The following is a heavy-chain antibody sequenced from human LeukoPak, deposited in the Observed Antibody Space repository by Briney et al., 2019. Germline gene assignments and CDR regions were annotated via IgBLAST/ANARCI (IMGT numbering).Heavy chain of an antibody. V-gene: IGHV1-18*01. CDR3: ARDPVYRSGGSCYGGYNWLDS. J-gene: IGHJ5*01. CDR1: GYTFTSYG. Sequence: ASVTVSCKASGYTFTSYGISWVRQAPGQGLEWMGWISAYNGNTNYAQKLQGRVTMTTDTSTSTAYMELRSLRSDDTAEYYCARDPVYRSGGSCYGGYNWLDSWGQVILVTVSS. D-gene: IGHD2-15*01. CDR2: ISAYNGNT.